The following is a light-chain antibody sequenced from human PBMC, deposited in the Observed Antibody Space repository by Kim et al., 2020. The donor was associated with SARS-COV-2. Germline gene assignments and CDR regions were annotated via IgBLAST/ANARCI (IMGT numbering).Light chain of an antibody. CDR1: QNIRRW. J-gene: IGKJ1*01. CDR2: RAS. V-gene: IGKV1-5*03. Sequence: ASVGDRVIITCRASQNIRRWLAWYQQKPGTAPKLLVYRASTVESGVASRFSGSGSGTEFTLTISSLQPDDSATYYCQQYDTYSWTFGQGTKVDIK. CDR3: QQYDTYSWT.